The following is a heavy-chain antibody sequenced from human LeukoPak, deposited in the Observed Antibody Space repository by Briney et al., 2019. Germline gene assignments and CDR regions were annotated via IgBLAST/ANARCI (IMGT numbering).Heavy chain of an antibody. CDR3: ARHPVINMGSYYMDV. CDR2: IYISEIT. Sequence: SETLSLTRTVSGGSIGSYYWSWIRQSPGKGLEWIGYIYISEITNYNPSLKSRVTISEDTSKRQLSLKLKSVTAADTAVYYCARHPVINMGSYYMDVWGKGTTVTVSS. V-gene: IGHV4-4*08. J-gene: IGHJ6*03. D-gene: IGHD2/OR15-2a*01. CDR1: GGSIGSYY.